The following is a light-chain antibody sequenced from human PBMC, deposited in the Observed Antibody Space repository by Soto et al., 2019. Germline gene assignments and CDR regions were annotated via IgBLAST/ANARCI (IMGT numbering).Light chain of an antibody. CDR3: QNYNSTPPYT. CDR2: AAY. CDR1: QGISNY. J-gene: IGKJ2*01. V-gene: IGKV1-27*01. Sequence: DIQMTQSPSSLSASVGDRVTITCRASQGISNYLAWYQQKPVKVPKLPIYAAYTLQSGVPSRFSGSGSGTDFTLTISSVQPDDVATDYCQNYNSTPPYTVGQGTKLEIK.